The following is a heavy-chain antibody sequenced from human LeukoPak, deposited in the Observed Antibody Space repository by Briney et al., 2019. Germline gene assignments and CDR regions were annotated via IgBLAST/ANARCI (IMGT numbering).Heavy chain of an antibody. J-gene: IGHJ4*02. CDR3: ARDQYGSYGYVGYFDY. V-gene: IGHV4-59*12. D-gene: IGHD5-18*01. Sequence: PSETLSLTCTVSGGSISSYYWSWIRQPPGKGLEWIGYIYYSGSTYYNPSLKSRVTISVDRSKNQFSLKLSSVTAADTAVYYCARDQYGSYGYVGYFDYWGQGTLVTVSS. CDR1: GGSISSYY. CDR2: IYYSGST.